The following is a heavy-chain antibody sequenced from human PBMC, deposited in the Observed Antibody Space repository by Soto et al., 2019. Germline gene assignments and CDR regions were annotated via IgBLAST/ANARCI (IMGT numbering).Heavy chain of an antibody. Sequence: LSLTCTVSGVSISSSYWSWIRQSPGTGLEWIGYIYYTGTTNSNPSLKRRVTISLDSAKNKFSLHVTSLTTSDTGVFFCTSGVNRYSNTASGVGGFEFWGQLTLVTASS. CDR3: TSGVNRYSNTASGVGGFEF. CDR2: IYYTGTT. CDR1: GVSISSSY. J-gene: IGHJ4*02. D-gene: IGHD5-12*01. V-gene: IGHV4-59*01.